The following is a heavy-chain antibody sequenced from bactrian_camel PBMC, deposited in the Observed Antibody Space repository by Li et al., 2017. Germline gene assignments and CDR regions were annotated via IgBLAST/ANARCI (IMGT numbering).Heavy chain of an antibody. V-gene: IGHV3S1*01. CDR1: YIGDGPC. CDR2: IDRYGNTN. J-gene: IGHJ6*01. CDR3: APRPTTATATRGY. Sequence: QLVESGGGSVQAGGSLKLPCGGYIGDGPCLLWFRQTPGKEREGVAAIDRYGNTNYADSVKGRFTISRDDAKNTLYLQMNSLKTEDTAVYYCAPRPTTATATRGYWGQGTQVTVS. D-gene: IGHD4*01.